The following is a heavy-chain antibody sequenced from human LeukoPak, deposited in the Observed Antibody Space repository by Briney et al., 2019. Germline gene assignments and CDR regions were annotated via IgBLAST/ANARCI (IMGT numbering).Heavy chain of an antibody. CDR2: IIPIFGTA. CDR3: ARELLSLRYPRD. D-gene: IGHD3-9*01. J-gene: IGHJ4*02. V-gene: IGHV1-69*13. Sequence: SVRVSCKASGGTFIIYAISWVRQAPGQGVEWMGGIIPIFGTANYAQKFQGRVTITADESTSTAYMELSSLRSEDTAVYYCARELLSLRYPRDWGQGTLVTVSS. CDR1: GGTFIIYA.